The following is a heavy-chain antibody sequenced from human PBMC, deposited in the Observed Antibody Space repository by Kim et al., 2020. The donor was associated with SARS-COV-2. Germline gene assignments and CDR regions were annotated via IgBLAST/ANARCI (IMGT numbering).Heavy chain of an antibody. CDR2: IDPSDSYT. CDR3: ARHGCEHEQAGNDCY. D-gene: IGHD3-3*01. V-gene: IGHV5-10-1*01. J-gene: IGHJ4*02. Sequence: GESLKISCKGSGYSFTSYWISWVRQMPGKGLEWMGRIDPSDSYTNYSPSFQGHVTISADKSISTAYLQWSSLKASDTAMYYCARHGCEHEQAGNDCYWGQGTLVTVSS. CDR1: GYSFTSYW.